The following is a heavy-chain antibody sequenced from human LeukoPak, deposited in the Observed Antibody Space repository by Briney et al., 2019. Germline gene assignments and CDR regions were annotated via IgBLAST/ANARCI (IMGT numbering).Heavy chain of an antibody. CDR2: IYTSGST. CDR3: ARLREFRRGYPFDY. D-gene: IGHD3-3*01. V-gene: IGHV4-4*07. CDR1: GGSISSYY. Sequence: PSETLSLTCSVSGGSISSYYWSWIRQPAGKGLEWIGRIYTSGSTNYNPSLKSRVTISVDTSKNQFSLKLSSVTAADTAVYYCARLREFRRGYPFDYWGQGTLVTVSS. J-gene: IGHJ4*02.